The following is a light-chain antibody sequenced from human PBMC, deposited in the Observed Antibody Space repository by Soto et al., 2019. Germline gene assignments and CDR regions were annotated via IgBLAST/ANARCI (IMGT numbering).Light chain of an antibody. Sequence: EIVMTQSPATLSVSPGERATLSCRASQSVGTNLAWFQQRPGQAPRLLIFDASQRATGIPARFRGSGSGTDFTLSISSLEPEDFAVYYCQQYSSFPRTFGQGTKVDIK. V-gene: IGKV3D-11*03. CDR1: QSVGTN. J-gene: IGKJ1*01. CDR3: QQYSSFPRT. CDR2: DAS.